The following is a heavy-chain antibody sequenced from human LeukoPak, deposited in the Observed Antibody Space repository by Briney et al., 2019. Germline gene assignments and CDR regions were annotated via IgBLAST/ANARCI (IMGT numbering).Heavy chain of an antibody. J-gene: IGHJ4*02. D-gene: IGHD3-10*01. CDR2: ISWNSDFI. CDR3: AKSHGAGRYYPLEY. CDR1: GFNFDDYT. Sequence: PGGSLRLSCAASGFNFDDYTMHWVRPPPGKGLEWVSGISWNSDFIVYGDSVKGRFTISRDNAKNSLYLQMNSLRAEDTALYYCAKSHGAGRYYPLEYWGQGTLVTVSS. V-gene: IGHV3-9*01.